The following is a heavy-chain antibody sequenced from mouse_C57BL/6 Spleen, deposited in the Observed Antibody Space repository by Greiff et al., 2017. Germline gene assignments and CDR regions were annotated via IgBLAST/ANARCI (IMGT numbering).Heavy chain of an antibody. CDR1: GYTFTSYW. CDR2: IDPSDSYT. J-gene: IGHJ4*01. V-gene: IGHV1-69*01. D-gene: IGHD1-1*01. CDR3: ARGYGSSHYYAMDY. Sequence: QVQLQQPGAELVMPGASVKLSCKASGYTFTSYWMHWVKQRPGQGLEWIGEIDPSDSYTNYNQKFKGKSTLTVDKSSSTAYMQLSSLTSEDSAVYYCARGYGSSHYYAMDYWGQGTSVTVSS.